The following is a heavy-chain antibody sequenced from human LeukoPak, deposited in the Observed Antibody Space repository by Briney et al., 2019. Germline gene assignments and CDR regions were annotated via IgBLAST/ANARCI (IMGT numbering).Heavy chain of an antibody. V-gene: IGHV1-46*01. Sequence: ASVKVSCKASGYTFTSYYMHWVRQAPGQGLEWMGMINPGGGSTSNAQKFQGRVTMTRDTSTNTVYMELSSLRSEDTAVYYCARDLASRYDFLTGSVYAVNAFDIWGQGTMVTVSS. CDR2: INPGGGST. CDR3: ARDLASRYDFLTGSVYAVNAFDI. CDR1: GYTFTSYY. D-gene: IGHD3-9*01. J-gene: IGHJ3*02.